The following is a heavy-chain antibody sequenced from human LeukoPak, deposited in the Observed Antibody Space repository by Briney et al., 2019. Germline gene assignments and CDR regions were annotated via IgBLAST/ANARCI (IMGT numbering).Heavy chain of an antibody. CDR2: IYHTGAT. D-gene: IGHD3-9*01. CDR1: GYSISSGYF. V-gene: IGHV4-38-2*01. Sequence: PSETLSLTCAVSGYSISSGYFWVWIRQPPGKGLEWIGSIYHTGATYYNPSLRSPVTISVDTSKNQFSLELNSVTAADTAVYYCARYLGLTISDNWFDPWGQGTLVTVSS. CDR3: ARYLGLTISDNWFDP. J-gene: IGHJ5*02.